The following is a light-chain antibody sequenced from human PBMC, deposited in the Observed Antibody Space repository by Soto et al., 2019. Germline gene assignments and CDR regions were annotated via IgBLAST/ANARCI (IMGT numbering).Light chain of an antibody. CDR1: QSVSSY. Sequence: EIVLTQSPATLSLSPGERATLSCRASQSVSSYLAWYQQKPGQAPRLLIYDASNRATGIPARFSGSGSGTDFPRTISSLEPEDFAVYSCQQRSNWPPITFGQGTRLEIK. CDR3: QQRSNWPPIT. J-gene: IGKJ5*01. V-gene: IGKV3-11*01. CDR2: DAS.